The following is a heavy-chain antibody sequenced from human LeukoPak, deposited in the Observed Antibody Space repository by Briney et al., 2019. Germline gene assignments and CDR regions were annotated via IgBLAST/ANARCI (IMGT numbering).Heavy chain of an antibody. D-gene: IGHD3-22*01. CDR2: IYYSGST. J-gene: IGHJ3*02. CDR3: ARHRMYYYDSSGRGVADAFDI. V-gene: IGHV4-39*01. Sequence: SETLSLTCTVSGGSISSSSYYWGWIRQPPGKGLEWIGSIYYSGSTYYDPSLKSRVTISVDTSKNQFSLKLSSVTAADTAVYYCARHRMYYYDSSGRGVADAFDIWGQGTMVTVSS. CDR1: GGSISSSSYY.